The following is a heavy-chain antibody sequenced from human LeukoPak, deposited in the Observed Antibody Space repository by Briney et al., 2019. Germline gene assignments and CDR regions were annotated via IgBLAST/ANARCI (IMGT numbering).Heavy chain of an antibody. J-gene: IGHJ5*02. D-gene: IGHD6-6*01. CDR1: GFTFSSYA. CDR2: INHSGST. CDR3: ARMDLSSSSWFDP. Sequence: PGGSLRLSCAASGFTFSSYAMSWIRQPPGKGLEWIGEINHSGSTNYNPSLKSRVTISVDTSKNQFSLKLSSVTAADTAVYYCARMDLSSSSWFDPWGQGTLVTVSS. V-gene: IGHV4-34*01.